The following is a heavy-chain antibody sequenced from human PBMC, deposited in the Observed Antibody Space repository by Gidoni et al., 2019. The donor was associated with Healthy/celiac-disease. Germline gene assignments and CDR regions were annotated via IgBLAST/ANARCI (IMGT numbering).Heavy chain of an antibody. CDR2: ISVSGGST. CDR1: GFTFSSYA. Sequence: EVQLLESGGGLVQPGGSLRLSCAASGFTFSSYAMSWVRQAPGKGLEWVSAISVSGGSTYYADAVKGRFTISRDNSKNTLYLQMNSLRAEDTAVYYCAKHDKGYFDWLAQAYMDVWGKGTTVTVSS. D-gene: IGHD3-9*01. J-gene: IGHJ6*03. CDR3: AKHDKGYFDWLAQAYMDV. V-gene: IGHV3-23*01.